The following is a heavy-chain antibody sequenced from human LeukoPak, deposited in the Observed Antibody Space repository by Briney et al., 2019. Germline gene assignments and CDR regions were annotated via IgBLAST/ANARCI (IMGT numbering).Heavy chain of an antibody. V-gene: IGHV4-34*01. CDR3: ARRSPYDYVWGSYRYTGSYYFDY. CDR1: GGSFSGYY. CDR2: INHSGST. D-gene: IGHD3-16*02. J-gene: IGHJ4*02. Sequence: KASETLSLTCAVYGGSFSGYYWSWIRQPPGKGLEWIGEINHSGSTNYNPSLKSRVTMSVDTSKNQFSLKLSSVTAADTAVYYCARRSPYDYVWGSYRYTGSYYFDYWGQGTLVTVSS.